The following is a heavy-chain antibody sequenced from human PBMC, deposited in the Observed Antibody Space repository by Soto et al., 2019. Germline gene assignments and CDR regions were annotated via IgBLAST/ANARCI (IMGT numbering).Heavy chain of an antibody. J-gene: IGHJ6*02. D-gene: IGHD3-10*01. CDR1: GYSFTSYC. CDR2: IYPGDSDT. Sequence: GESLKISCKGSGYSFTSYCIGWVLQMPWKGLEWMGIIYPGDSDTRYSPSFQGQVTISADKSISTAYLQWSSLKASDTAMYYCARLRFYGYYYYGMDVWGQGTTVTVSS. V-gene: IGHV5-51*01. CDR3: ARLRFYGYYYYGMDV.